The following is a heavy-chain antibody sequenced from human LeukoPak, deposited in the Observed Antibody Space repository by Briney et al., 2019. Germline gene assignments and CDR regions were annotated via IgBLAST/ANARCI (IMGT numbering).Heavy chain of an antibody. V-gene: IGHV3-23*01. CDR3: ANGPFLGWYSYYFDY. Sequence: GGSLRLSCAASGFTFSSYAMSWVRQAPGKGLEWVSAISGSGGSTYYADSVKGRFTISRDNSKNTLYLQMNSLRAEDTAVYYCANGPFLGWYSYYFDYWGQGTLVTVSS. D-gene: IGHD6-19*01. CDR1: GFTFSSYA. CDR2: ISGSGGST. J-gene: IGHJ4*02.